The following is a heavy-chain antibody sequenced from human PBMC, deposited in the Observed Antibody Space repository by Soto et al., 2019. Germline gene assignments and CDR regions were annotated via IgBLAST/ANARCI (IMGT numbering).Heavy chain of an antibody. CDR1: DGSITPNY. D-gene: IGHD3-22*01. CDR2: VYYAGTT. CDR3: ARLGAYYQALDS. J-gene: IGHJ4*02. V-gene: IGHV4-59*08. Sequence: PSETLSLTCTVSDGSITPNYYTWVRQPPGKGLEWIGYVYYAGTTTYNPSLKSRVSISIDTSKNEVSLKLSSVTAADTAVYYCARLGAYYQALDSWGQGTLVTV.